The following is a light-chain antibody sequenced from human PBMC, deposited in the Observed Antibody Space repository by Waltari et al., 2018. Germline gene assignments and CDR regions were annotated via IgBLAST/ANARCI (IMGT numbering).Light chain of an antibody. J-gene: IGKJ2*01. V-gene: IGKV4-1*01. CDR3: HQYYTTPYT. CDR1: QSLFYSSNHKKY. Sequence: DIVMTQSPDSLAVTLGERATFNCKSSQSLFYSSNHKKYLAWYQQKPGQPPKLLIYWASTRESGVPDRFSGSGSGTDFTLTISSLQAEDVAVYYCHQYYTTPYTFGQGTKLEIK. CDR2: WAS.